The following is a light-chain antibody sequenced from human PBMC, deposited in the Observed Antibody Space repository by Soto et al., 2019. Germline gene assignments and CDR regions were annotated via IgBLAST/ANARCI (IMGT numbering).Light chain of an antibody. CDR1: QSVASSF. V-gene: IGKV3-20*01. CDR2: GAS. CDR3: QQSGSSPLFT. J-gene: IGKJ3*01. Sequence: EIVLTQSPGTLSLSPGERATLSCRASQSVASSFLAWYQQKPGQAPRLLIYGASTRATGIPDRFSGSGSGTDFTLTISRLEPEDFGVYYCQQSGSSPLFTFGPGTRVDIK.